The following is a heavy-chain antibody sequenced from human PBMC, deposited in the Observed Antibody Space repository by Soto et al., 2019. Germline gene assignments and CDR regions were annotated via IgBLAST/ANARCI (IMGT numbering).Heavy chain of an antibody. CDR3: ARDILGGSYDFSH. CDR1: GFTFSGSA. Sequence: GGSLRLSCAASGFTFSGSAMHWVRQASGKGLEWVGRIRSKANSYATAYAASVKGRFTISRDDSKNTAYLQMNSLRAEDTAVYHCARDILGGSYDFSHGGQGTLVTVSS. J-gene: IGHJ1*01. V-gene: IGHV3-73*01. CDR2: IRSKANSYAT. D-gene: IGHD3-3*01.